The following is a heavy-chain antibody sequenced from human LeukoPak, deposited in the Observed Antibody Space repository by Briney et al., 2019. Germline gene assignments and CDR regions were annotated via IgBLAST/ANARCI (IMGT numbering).Heavy chain of an antibody. CDR1: GFTFSSYA. V-gene: IGHV3-30-3*01. CDR3: ARDEAYASDY. J-gene: IGHJ4*02. Sequence: PGRSLRLSCAASGFTFSSYAMHWVRQAPGKGLEWVAVISYDGSNKYYADSVKGRFTISRDNAKNSLYLQMNSLRVEDTAVYYCARDEAYASDYWGQGTLVTVSS. D-gene: IGHD4-17*01. CDR2: ISYDGSNK.